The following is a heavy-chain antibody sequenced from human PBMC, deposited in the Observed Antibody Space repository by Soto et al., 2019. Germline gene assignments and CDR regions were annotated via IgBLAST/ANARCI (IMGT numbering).Heavy chain of an antibody. D-gene: IGHD3-22*01. CDR1: GFTFSGDW. J-gene: IGHJ4*02. CDR3: AGYYDSSGYYSVDY. Sequence: GGSLRLSCAASGFTFSGDWMHWVRQAPGKGLEWVSRIDTDGSGTGYADSVKGRFTISRDNAKNMLYLQMNSLRAEDTAVYYCAGYYDSSGYYSVDYWGQGTLVTVSS. V-gene: IGHV3-74*01. CDR2: IDTDGSGT.